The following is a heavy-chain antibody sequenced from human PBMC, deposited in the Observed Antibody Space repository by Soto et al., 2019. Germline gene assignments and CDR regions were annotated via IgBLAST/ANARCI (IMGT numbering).Heavy chain of an antibody. CDR3: AKGSWIHHGSEGGNWLDP. CDR1: GVAFSNYD. Sequence: EVQLLESGGDLVQPGGSLSLSCAASGVAFSNYDMNWVRQAPGKGLEWVSSISHIGISRYYADSVKGRFTISRDNAKNTLYLQMNSLRVEDTAVYYCAKGSWIHHGSEGGNWLDPWGQGTLVTVSS. CDR2: ISHIGISR. V-gene: IGHV3-23*01. D-gene: IGHD3-10*01. J-gene: IGHJ5*02.